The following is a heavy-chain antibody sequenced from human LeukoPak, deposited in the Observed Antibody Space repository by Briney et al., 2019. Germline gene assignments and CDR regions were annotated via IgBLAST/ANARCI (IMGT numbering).Heavy chain of an antibody. V-gene: IGHV4-59*08. CDR2: IYYSGST. CDR3: ARLNYYGSGKGNAFDV. J-gene: IGHJ3*01. D-gene: IGHD3-10*01. CDR1: GGSISSYY. Sequence: SETLSLTCTVSGGSISSYYWSWIRQPPGKGLEWIGYIYYSGSTNYNPSLKSRVTISVDTSKNQFSLKLSSVTAADTAVYYCARLNYYGSGKGNAFDVWGQGTMVTVSS.